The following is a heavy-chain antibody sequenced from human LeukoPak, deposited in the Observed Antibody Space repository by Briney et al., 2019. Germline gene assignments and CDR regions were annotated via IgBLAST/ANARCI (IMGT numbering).Heavy chain of an antibody. CDR2: ISYDGSNK. V-gene: IGHV3-30*18. D-gene: IGHD3-22*01. J-gene: IGHJ4*02. CDR3: AKGGHYYDRSGGLGY. Sequence: GGSLRLSCAASGFTFSSYGMHWVRQAPGKGLEWVAVISYDGSNKYYADSVKGRFTISRDNSKNTLYLQMNCLRAEDTAVYYCAKGGHYYDRSGGLGYWGQGTLVTVSS. CDR1: GFTFSSYG.